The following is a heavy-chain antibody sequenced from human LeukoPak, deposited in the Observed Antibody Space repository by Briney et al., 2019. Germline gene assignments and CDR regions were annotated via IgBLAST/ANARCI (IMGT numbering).Heavy chain of an antibody. CDR2: THYSGNA. CDR1: GGSITGSGYV. CDR3: ARVPMGFWSGSYYYYMDV. V-gene: IGHV4-39*07. Sequence: PSETLSLTCTVSGGSITGSGYVWGWIRQPPGKGLEWIGTTHYSGNAYYSPSLKSRVSISVDTSKNQFSLKLSSVTAADTAVYYCARVPMGFWSGSYYYYMDVWGKGTTVTVSS. D-gene: IGHD3-3*01. J-gene: IGHJ6*03.